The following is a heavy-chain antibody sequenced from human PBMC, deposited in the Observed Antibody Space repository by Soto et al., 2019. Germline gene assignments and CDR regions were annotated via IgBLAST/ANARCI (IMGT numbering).Heavy chain of an antibody. CDR1: GFTFSSYA. V-gene: IGHV3-30-3*01. Sequence: QVQLVESGGGVVQPGRSLRLSCAASGFTFSSYAMHWVRQAPGKGLEWVAVISYDGSNKYYADSVKGRFTISRDNSKNTLYLQMNSLRAEDTAVYYCAREGAGDGMDVWGQGTTVTVSS. CDR3: AREGAGDGMDV. CDR2: ISYDGSNK. D-gene: IGHD3-10*01. J-gene: IGHJ6*02.